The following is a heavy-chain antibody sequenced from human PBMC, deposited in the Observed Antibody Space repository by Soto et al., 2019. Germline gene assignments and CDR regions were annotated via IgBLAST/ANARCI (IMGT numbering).Heavy chain of an antibody. V-gene: IGHV3-48*02. CDR2: ISGSGGTI. Sequence: EVQLVESGGGLVQPGGSLRLSCAASGFTLSSYSMHWVRQAPGKGLEWVSYISGSGGTIYYADSVKGRFTSSRDNAKNALSVQMNSLRDEDTAVYFCARETRLRSSGWSYYFDFWGQGTRVTVSS. D-gene: IGHD6-19*01. J-gene: IGHJ4*02. CDR3: ARETRLRSSGWSYYFDF. CDR1: GFTLSSYS.